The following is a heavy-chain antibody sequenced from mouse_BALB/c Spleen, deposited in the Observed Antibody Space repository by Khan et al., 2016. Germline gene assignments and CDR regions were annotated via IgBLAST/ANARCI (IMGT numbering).Heavy chain of an antibody. V-gene: IGHV1-37*01. J-gene: IGHJ2*01. D-gene: IGHD2-14*01. CDR2: INPYNGDT. CDR3: GRSAYRYDGTVDY. CDR1: GYSFTGYF. Sequence: VQLKESGPELVKPGASVKISCKASGYSFTGYFMNWVKQSHGKSLEWIGRINPYNGDTFYNQKFKGKATLTVDKSSSTAHMELLSLTSEDSAVYYYGRSAYRYDGTVDYWGQGTTLTVSS.